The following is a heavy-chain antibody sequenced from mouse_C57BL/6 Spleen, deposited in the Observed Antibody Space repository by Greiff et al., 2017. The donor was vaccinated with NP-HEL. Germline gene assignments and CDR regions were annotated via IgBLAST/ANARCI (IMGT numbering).Heavy chain of an antibody. CDR3: ARRSDYGSSPDY. CDR2: IYPGDGDT. CDR1: GYAFSSYW. V-gene: IGHV1-80*01. J-gene: IGHJ2*01. Sequence: QVQLQQSGAELVKPGASVKISCKASGYAFSSYWMNWVKQRPGKGLEWIGQIYPGDGDTNYNGKFKGKATLTADKSSSTAYMQLSSLTSEDSAVYFCARRSDYGSSPDYWGQGTTLTVSS. D-gene: IGHD1-1*01.